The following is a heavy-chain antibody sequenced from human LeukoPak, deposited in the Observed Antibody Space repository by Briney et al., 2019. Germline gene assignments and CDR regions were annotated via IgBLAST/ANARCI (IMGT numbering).Heavy chain of an antibody. J-gene: IGHJ4*02. CDR3: ARHRLGGLDY. D-gene: IGHD3-16*01. Sequence: GGSLRLSCAASGFTFSTYWMNWVRQAPGKGLVWVSRISSDGISTNYADSVKGRFTISRDNAKNTLYLQMSSLRVEDTAVYYCARHRLGGLDYWGQGALVTVSS. CDR2: ISSDGIST. CDR1: GFTFSTYW. V-gene: IGHV3-74*01.